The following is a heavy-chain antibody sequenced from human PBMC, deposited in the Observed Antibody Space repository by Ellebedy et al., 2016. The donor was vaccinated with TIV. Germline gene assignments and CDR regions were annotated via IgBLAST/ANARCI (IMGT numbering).Heavy chain of an antibody. D-gene: IGHD3-16*01. CDR1: GFTSSG. J-gene: IGHJ6*02. Sequence: PGGSLRLSCAASGFTSSGMHWVRQAPGKGLEWVAFIRSDGSKKYYADSVKGRFTISRDYSKNTLDLQMNSLRVEDTALYYCVKGAYPVPTVMAVWGQGTMVTVSS. V-gene: IGHV3-30*02. CDR2: IRSDGSKK. CDR3: VKGAYPVPTVMAV.